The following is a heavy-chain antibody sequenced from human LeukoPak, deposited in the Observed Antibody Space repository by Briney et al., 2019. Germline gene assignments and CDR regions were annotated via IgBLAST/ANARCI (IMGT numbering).Heavy chain of an antibody. D-gene: IGHD6-19*01. V-gene: IGHV4-59*08. Sequence: NPSETLSLTCSVSGASISSYYWNWIRQPPGKGLEWIGYIYYSGSTSYNPSLKSRVTMSLDTSKNQFSLKLSSVTAADTAVYYCATYSSGWYYFDYWGQGTLVTVSS. CDR2: IYYSGST. J-gene: IGHJ4*02. CDR1: GASISSYY. CDR3: ATYSSGWYYFDY.